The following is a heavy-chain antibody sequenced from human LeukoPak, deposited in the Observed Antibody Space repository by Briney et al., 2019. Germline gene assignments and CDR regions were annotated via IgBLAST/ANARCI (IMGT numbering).Heavy chain of an antibody. CDR3: AKGPCSSTSCYYYYYYGMDV. CDR1: VLTFSSYA. CDR2: ISGRGGST. V-gene: IGHV3-23*01. J-gene: IGHJ6*02. D-gene: IGHD2-2*01. Sequence: GGSLRLSCAGSVLTFSSYAMSGVRQAPGKGREWVSAISGRGGSTHYADSVKGRFTISRDNSKNTLYLQMNSLRAEDTAVYYCAKGPCSSTSCYYYYYYGMDVWGQGTTVTVSS.